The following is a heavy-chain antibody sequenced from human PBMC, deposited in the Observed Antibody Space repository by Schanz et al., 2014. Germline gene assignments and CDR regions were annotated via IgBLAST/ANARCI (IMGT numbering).Heavy chain of an antibody. Sequence: EVDLVESGGGLVQPGGSLRLSCAASGFTFNTSWFHWVRQPPGKGLLWVSRVSRDGSETTYVDSVRGRFTISRDTAKNTVFLQMNNLRAEDTAVYYCARGASRDYFAMDVWGQGTTVTVSS. CDR1: GFTFNTSW. V-gene: IGHV3-74*02. J-gene: IGHJ6*02. CDR3: ARGASRDYFAMDV. CDR2: VSRDGSET.